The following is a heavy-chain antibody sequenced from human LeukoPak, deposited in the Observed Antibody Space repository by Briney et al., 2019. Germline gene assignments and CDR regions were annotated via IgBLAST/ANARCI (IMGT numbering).Heavy chain of an antibody. CDR2: IYATGST. V-gene: IGHV4-4*09. D-gene: IGHD4-23*01. J-gene: IGHJ4*02. Sequence: SETLSLTCTVSGGSISSYYWSWIRQPPGKGLGWIGYIYATGSTNYNPSLKSRVTISVDTSKNQFSLKLSSVTAADTAVYYCARHRGGNPFDYWGQGTLVTVSS. CDR3: ARHRGGNPFDY. CDR1: GGSISSYY.